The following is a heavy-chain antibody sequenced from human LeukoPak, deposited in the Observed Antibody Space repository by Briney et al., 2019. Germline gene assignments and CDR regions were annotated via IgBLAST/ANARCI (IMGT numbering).Heavy chain of an antibody. V-gene: IGHV4-30-4*08. D-gene: IGHD4-17*01. CDR1: GGSISSGDYY. Sequence: SETLSLTCTVSGGSISSGDYYWSWIRQPPGKGLEWIGYIYYSASTYYNPSLKSRVTISVDTSKNQFSLKLSSVTAADTAVYYCAYGAEGYYYYYMDVWGKGTTVTVS. CDR2: IYYSAST. CDR3: AYGAEGYYYYYMDV. J-gene: IGHJ6*03.